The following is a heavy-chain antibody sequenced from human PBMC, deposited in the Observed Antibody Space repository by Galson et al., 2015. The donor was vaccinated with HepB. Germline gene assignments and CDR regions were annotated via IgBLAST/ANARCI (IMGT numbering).Heavy chain of an antibody. CDR1: GGSLSGFY. CDR3: ARGRQGGAAI. Sequence: ETLSLTCAVYGGSLSGFYWSWIRQSPGKGLGWIGEINPSGTTNYSPSLKGRVNISPDTSKSQFSLNLSPVTAADTAVYYCARGRQGGAAIWGQGTLVTVSS. J-gene: IGHJ4*02. V-gene: IGHV4-34*01. CDR2: INPSGTT. D-gene: IGHD2-2*01.